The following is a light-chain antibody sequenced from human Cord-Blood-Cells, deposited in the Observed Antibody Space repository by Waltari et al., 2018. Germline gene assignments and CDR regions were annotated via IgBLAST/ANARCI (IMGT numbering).Light chain of an antibody. J-gene: IGLJ3*02. V-gene: IGLV1-44*01. Sequence: QSVLTQPPSASGTPGQRVTIPCSGSSSNIGSNTVNWYQQLARPAPNLLVSSNNQRASGVPDRFSGSKSGTSASLAISGLQSEDEADYYCAAWDDSLNGRVFGGGTKLTVL. CDR1: SSNIGSNT. CDR3: AAWDDSLNGRV. CDR2: SNN.